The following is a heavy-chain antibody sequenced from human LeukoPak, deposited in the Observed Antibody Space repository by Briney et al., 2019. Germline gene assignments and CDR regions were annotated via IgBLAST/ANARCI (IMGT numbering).Heavy chain of an antibody. V-gene: IGHV3-7*03. Sequence: GGSLRLSCSGFGFTFRSFWMGWVRQAPGKGLEWVANIKQDGSEKNYVDSVKGRFTISRDNAKNSLYLQMNSLRAEDTAVYYCASGLELDYWGQGTLVTVSS. CDR1: GFTFRSFW. CDR2: IKQDGSEK. CDR3: ASGLELDY. J-gene: IGHJ4*02.